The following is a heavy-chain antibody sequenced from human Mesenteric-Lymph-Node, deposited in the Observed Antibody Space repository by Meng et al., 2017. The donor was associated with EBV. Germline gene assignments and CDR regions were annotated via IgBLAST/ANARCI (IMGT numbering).Heavy chain of an antibody. D-gene: IGHD3-22*01. CDR1: GGTFSTYA. CDR3: ARAYSYYDGSGYLHFDQ. V-gene: IGHV1-69*01. J-gene: IGHJ4*02. Sequence: QVTLGQSGAGVKQPGSSVKVSCKVSGGTFSTYAISWVRQAPGQGLEWMGGTTPIFGTAKYAQKFQGRVTITADESTSTAYMELGSLKSEDTAIYYCARAYSYYDGSGYLHFDQWGQGTQVTVSS. CDR2: TTPIFGTA.